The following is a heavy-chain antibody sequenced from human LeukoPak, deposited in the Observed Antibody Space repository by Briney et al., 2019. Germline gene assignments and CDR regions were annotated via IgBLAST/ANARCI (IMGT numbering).Heavy chain of an antibody. CDR1: GGSITQTNY. D-gene: IGHD7-27*01. J-gene: IGHJ4*02. CDR3: ATRWGLTGEPY. V-gene: IGHV4-4*02. Sequence: PSGTLSLTCDVSGGSITQTNYWTWVRQPPGKGREWIGEVDLQGSTNYNPSLMRRVAISVDTSANHVSLQLTSVTAADTAVYYCATRWGLTGEPYWGQGTLVTVSS. CDR2: VDLQGST.